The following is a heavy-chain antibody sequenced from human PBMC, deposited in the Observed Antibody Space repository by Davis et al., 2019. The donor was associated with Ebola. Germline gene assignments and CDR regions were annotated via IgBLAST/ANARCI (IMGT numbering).Heavy chain of an antibody. D-gene: IGHD1-26*01. CDR2: IKQDGSEK. V-gene: IGHV3-7*03. Sequence: ETLSLTCTVSSDSISSDYWSWIRQPPGKGLEWVANIKQDGSEKYYVDSVKGRFSISRDNAKNSLYLQMNGLRAEDTAVYYCARSYSGSRIYDYWGQGTLVTVSS. CDR1: SDSISSDY. CDR3: ARSYSGSRIYDY. J-gene: IGHJ4*02.